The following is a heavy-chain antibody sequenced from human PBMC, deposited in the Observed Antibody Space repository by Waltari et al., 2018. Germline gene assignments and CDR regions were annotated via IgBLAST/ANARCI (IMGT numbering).Heavy chain of an antibody. V-gene: IGHV3-23*03. CDR2: IYSVGST. Sequence: EVQLLESGGGLVQPGGSLRLSCAASGSTFRSYAMRWVRQAPGHGLERVSVIYSVGSTYYADSVKGRFTISRDNSKTTLYLQMNSLRAEDTAVYYCAKDQGSHVDIVSTGYFDYWGQGTLVTVSS. J-gene: IGHJ4*02. CDR3: AKDQGSHVDIVSTGYFDY. CDR1: GSTFRSYA. D-gene: IGHD5-12*01.